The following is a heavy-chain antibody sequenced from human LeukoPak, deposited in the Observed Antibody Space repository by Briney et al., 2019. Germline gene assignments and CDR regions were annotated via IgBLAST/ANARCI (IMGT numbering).Heavy chain of an antibody. Sequence: GGSLRLSCAASGFTFSSYWMTWVRQAPGKGLEGVANIKQDGSVKQYVGSVKGGLTISREKEKKSLYIQMNSLREEDTAVYYCARDTNGWNDYWGQGTLVTVSS. D-gene: IGHD2-8*01. V-gene: IGHV3-7*01. CDR2: IKQDGSVK. J-gene: IGHJ4*02. CDR1: GFTFSSYW. CDR3: ARDTNGWNDY.